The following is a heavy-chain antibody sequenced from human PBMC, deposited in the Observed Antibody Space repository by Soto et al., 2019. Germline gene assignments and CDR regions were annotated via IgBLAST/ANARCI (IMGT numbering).Heavy chain of an antibody. Sequence: PGGSLRLSCAASGFTFSSYSMNWVRQAPGKGLEWVSSISSSSSYIYYADSVKGRFTISRDNAKNSLYLQMNSLRAEDTAVYYCARGYQEPVTIFGVVIHYGMDVWGQGTTVTVSS. CDR2: ISSSSSYI. CDR3: ARGYQEPVTIFGVVIHYGMDV. J-gene: IGHJ6*02. CDR1: GFTFSSYS. V-gene: IGHV3-21*01. D-gene: IGHD3-3*01.